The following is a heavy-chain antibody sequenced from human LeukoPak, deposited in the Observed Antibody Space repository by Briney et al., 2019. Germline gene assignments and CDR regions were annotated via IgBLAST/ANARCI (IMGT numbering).Heavy chain of an antibody. D-gene: IGHD3-10*01. Sequence: SQTLSLTCTVSGGSISSGGYYWSWIRPHPGKGLEWIGYIYYSGSTYYNPSLKSRVTISVDTSKNQFSLKLSSVTAADTAVYYCAREERITMVRGVIDYWGQGTLVTVSS. CDR2: IYYSGST. J-gene: IGHJ4*02. CDR3: AREERITMVRGVIDY. V-gene: IGHV4-31*03. CDR1: GGSISSGGYY.